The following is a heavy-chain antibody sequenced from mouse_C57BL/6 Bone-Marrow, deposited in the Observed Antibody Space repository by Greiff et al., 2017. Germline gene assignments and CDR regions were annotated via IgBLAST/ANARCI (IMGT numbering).Heavy chain of an antibody. Sequence: EVKLVESGGGLVQSGRSLRLSCATSGFTFSDFYMEWVRQAPGKGLEWIAASRNKANDYTTEYSASVKGRFIVSRDTSQSILYLQMNALRAEDTAIYYCARRGSYWYFDVWGTGTTVTVSS. D-gene: IGHD1-1*02. CDR3: ARRGSYWYFDV. CDR2: SRNKANDYTT. J-gene: IGHJ1*03. V-gene: IGHV7-1*01. CDR1: GFTFSDFY.